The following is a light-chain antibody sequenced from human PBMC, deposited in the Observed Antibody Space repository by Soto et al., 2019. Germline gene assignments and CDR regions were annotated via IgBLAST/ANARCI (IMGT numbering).Light chain of an antibody. V-gene: IGKV3-20*01. J-gene: IGKJ1*01. CDR1: QSVSSSY. Sequence: EIVFAQSPGTVSLSPDERPTLSCSPSQSVSSSYLAWYQQKPGQAPRLLIYGASSRATGIPDRFSGSGSGTDFTLTISRLEPEDFAVYYCQQYGSSPWTFGQGTKVDIK. CDR2: GAS. CDR3: QQYGSSPWT.